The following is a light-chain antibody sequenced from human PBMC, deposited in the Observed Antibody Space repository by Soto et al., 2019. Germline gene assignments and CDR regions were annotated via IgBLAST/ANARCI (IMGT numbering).Light chain of an antibody. V-gene: IGLV2-14*01. Sequence: QSVLTQPASVSGSPGQSITISCTGTSSDVGRYNYVSWYQQHPGKAPKLVIYEVRNRPSGISNRFSASKSGNTASLTISGLQAEDEADYYCTSYTSNTTWVFGGGTKLTVL. CDR1: SSDVGRYNY. CDR3: TSYTSNTTWV. J-gene: IGLJ3*02. CDR2: EVR.